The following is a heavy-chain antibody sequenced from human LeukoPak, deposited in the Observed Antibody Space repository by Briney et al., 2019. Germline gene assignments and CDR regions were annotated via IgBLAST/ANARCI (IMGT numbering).Heavy chain of an antibody. D-gene: IGHD3-9*01. J-gene: IGHJ4*02. CDR3: ARDLDDILFYY. V-gene: IGHV4-4*07. CDR1: GGSISSYY. Sequence: SETLSLTCTVSGGSISSYYWSWIRQPAGQGLEWIGRIYTSGSTNYNPSLKSRVTISVDTSKNQFSLKLSSVTAADTAVYYCARDLDDILFYYWGQGTLVTVSS. CDR2: IYTSGST.